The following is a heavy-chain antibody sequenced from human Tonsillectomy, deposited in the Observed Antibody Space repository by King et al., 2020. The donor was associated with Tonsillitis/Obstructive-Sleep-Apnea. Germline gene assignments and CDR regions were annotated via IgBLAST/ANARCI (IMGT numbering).Heavy chain of an antibody. CDR1: GFTVSSNY. Sequence: VQLVESGGGLIQPGGSLRLSCAASGFTVSSNYMSWVRQAPGQGLEWVSVIYSGGGTYYADSVNGRFTISRDNSKNTLYLQMNSLRAEDTAVYYCARGRYSGYDLDYFDYWGQGTLVTVSS. CDR3: ARGRYSGYDLDYFDY. V-gene: IGHV3-53*01. J-gene: IGHJ4*02. CDR2: IYSGGGT. D-gene: IGHD5-12*01.